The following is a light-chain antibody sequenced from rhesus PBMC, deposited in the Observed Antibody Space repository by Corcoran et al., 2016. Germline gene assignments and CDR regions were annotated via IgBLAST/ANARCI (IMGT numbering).Light chain of an antibody. CDR2: QAS. CDR1: QGIRSY. Sequence: IQMTQSPSSLSASVGDTVTITCRASQGIRSYLAWYQQKPGKAPKRLIYQASTLQSGVPSRFRGSGSGTDFTLTISSMQPEGFVTYYCQQHKSYPLTFGGGTKVEIK. V-gene: IGKV1-25*01. CDR3: QQHKSYPLT. J-gene: IGKJ4*01.